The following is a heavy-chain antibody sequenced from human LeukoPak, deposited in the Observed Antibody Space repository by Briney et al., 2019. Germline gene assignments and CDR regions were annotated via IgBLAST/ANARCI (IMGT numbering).Heavy chain of an antibody. CDR3: AKGPSIAVAGLRGALDI. CDR1: GFTFSSYA. CDR2: ISGSGGST. V-gene: IGHV3-23*01. J-gene: IGHJ3*02. D-gene: IGHD6-19*01. Sequence: PGGSLRLSCAASGFTFSSYAMSWVRQAPGKGLEWVSAISGSGGSTYYADSVKGRFTISRDNSKNTLYLQMNSLRAEDTAVYYCAKGPSIAVAGLRGALDIWGQGKMVTVSS.